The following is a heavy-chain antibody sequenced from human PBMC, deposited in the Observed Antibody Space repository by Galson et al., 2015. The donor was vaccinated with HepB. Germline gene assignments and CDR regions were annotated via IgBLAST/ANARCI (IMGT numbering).Heavy chain of an antibody. D-gene: IGHD2-2*01. CDR3: ARHGVVVPAALYYYGMDV. CDR2: IYPGDSDT. V-gene: IGHV5-51*01. J-gene: IGHJ6*02. CDR1: GYSFTSYW. Sequence: QSGAEVKKPGESLKISCKGSGYSFTSYWIGWVRQMPGKGLEWMGIIYPGDSDTRYSPSFQGQVTISADKSISTAYLQWSSLKASDTAMYYCARHGVVVPAALYYYGMDVWGQGTTVTVSS.